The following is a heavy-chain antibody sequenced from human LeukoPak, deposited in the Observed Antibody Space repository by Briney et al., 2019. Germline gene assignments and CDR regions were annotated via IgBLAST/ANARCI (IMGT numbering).Heavy chain of an antibody. D-gene: IGHD1-26*01. CDR1: GFTFSSYS. V-gene: IGHV3-48*01. CDR2: ISSSSSTI. CDR3: ARDPYSGNYGNYYYYYMDV. Sequence: GGSLRLSCAASGFTFSSYSMNWVRQAPGKGLEWVSYISSSSSTIYYADSVKGRFTISRDNAKNSLYLQMNSLGPEDTAVYYCARDPYSGNYGNYYYYYMDVWGKGTTVTISS. J-gene: IGHJ6*03.